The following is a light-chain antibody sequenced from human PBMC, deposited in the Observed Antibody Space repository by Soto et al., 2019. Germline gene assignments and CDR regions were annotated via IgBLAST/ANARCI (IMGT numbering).Light chain of an antibody. V-gene: IGKV3-20*01. Sequence: EIILTQSPGTLALSPGDGATLSCRASQTVNRNYLAWYHQRPGQPPRLLIYGVSNRASGVPDRFSGDGSGTEFTLTSGRLDPVDFGVYYCQQYFDSPRTFGQGTRVEVK. CDR1: QTVNRNY. CDR3: QQYFDSPRT. J-gene: IGKJ1*01. CDR2: GVS.